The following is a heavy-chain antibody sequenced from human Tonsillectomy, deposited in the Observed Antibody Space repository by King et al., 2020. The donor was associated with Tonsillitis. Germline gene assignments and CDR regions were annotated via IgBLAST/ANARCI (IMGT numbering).Heavy chain of an antibody. J-gene: IGHJ5*02. CDR1: SGSISSGGYS. CDR2: IYYSGSA. CDR3: ARETNVLLPAAIDP. Sequence: QLQESGPGLVKPSQTLSLTCAVSSGSISSGGYSWSWIRQPPGKGLEWIGYIYYSGSAYYNPSLKSRVTISMDTSKNHFSLRLSSVTAADTAVYYCARETNVLLPAAIDPSGQGTLVTVSS. D-gene: IGHD2-2*01. V-gene: IGHV4-30-4*07.